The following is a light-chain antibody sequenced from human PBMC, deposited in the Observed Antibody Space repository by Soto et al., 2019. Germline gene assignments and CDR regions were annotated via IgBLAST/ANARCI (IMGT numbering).Light chain of an antibody. Sequence: EIVMTQSPATLSVSPGNRATLSCRASQRVSNNLAWYQQKPGQAPRLLIYGASTRATGIPARFSGSGSGTEFTLTISSLQSEDFAVYYCQQYNNWPPTFGQGTKV. CDR3: QQYNNWPPT. CDR2: GAS. J-gene: IGKJ1*01. V-gene: IGKV3-15*01. CDR1: QRVSNN.